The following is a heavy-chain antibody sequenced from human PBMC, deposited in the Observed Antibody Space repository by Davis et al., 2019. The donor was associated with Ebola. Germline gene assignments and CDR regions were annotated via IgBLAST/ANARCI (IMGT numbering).Heavy chain of an antibody. V-gene: IGHV1-69*13. CDR3: ARDASAYYGSDYGMDV. CDR2: IIPIFGTA. D-gene: IGHD3-10*01. J-gene: IGHJ6*02. CDR1: GYTFTSYA. Sequence: SVKVSCKASGYTFTSYAISWVRQAPGQGLEWMGGIIPIFGTANYAQKFQGRVTITADESTSTAYMELSSLRSEDTAVYYCARDASAYYGSDYGMDVWGQGTTVTVSS.